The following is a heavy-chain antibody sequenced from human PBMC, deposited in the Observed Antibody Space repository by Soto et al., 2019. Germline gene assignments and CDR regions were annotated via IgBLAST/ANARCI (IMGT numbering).Heavy chain of an antibody. V-gene: IGHV1-8*01. D-gene: IGHD6-25*01. CDR3: ARGGYSSGDFDY. Sequence: QVQLVQSGAEVKKPGASVKVSCKASGYTFTSYDINWVRQATGQGLEWMGWMNPNRGNTGYAQKFQGRATMTRNTSRSTAYMELSSLRSEDTAVYYCARGGYSSGDFDYWGQGTLVTVSS. J-gene: IGHJ4*02. CDR2: MNPNRGNT. CDR1: GYTFTSYD.